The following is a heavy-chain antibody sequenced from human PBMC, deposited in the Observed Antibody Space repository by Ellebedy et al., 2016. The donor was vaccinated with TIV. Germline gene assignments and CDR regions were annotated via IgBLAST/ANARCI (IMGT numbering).Heavy chain of an antibody. CDR3: ARDPMIWIFDY. V-gene: IGHV1-18*01. Sequence: NLQGRVTMTTDASTSTAFMDLRSLRSDDTAVYYCARDPMIWIFDYWGQGTLVTVSS. J-gene: IGHJ4*02. D-gene: IGHD3-22*01.